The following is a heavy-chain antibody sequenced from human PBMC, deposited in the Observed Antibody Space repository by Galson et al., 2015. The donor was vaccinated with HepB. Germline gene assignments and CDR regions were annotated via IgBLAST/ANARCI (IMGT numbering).Heavy chain of an antibody. CDR1: GYTFTSYA. Sequence: SVKVSCKASGYTFTSYAMHWVRQAPGQRLEWMGWMNAGNGNTKYSQKFQGRVTITRDTSASTAYMDLSSLRSEDTAIYYCARARIQLWSDDALDIWGQGTMVTVSS. CDR2: MNAGNGNT. D-gene: IGHD5-18*01. V-gene: IGHV1-3*01. J-gene: IGHJ3*02. CDR3: ARARIQLWSDDALDI.